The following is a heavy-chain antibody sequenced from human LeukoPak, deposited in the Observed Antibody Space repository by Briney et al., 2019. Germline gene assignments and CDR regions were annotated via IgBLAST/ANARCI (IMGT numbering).Heavy chain of an antibody. CDR3: ARWGLVGGYSYGFDY. CDR2: IYYSGST. Sequence: PSETLSLTCTASGGSISSYYWSWIRQPPGKGLEWIGYIYYSGSTDHNPSLKSRVTISVDTSKNQFSLKLSSVTAADTAVYYCARWGLVGGYSYGFDYWGQGTLVTVSS. CDR1: GGSISSYY. D-gene: IGHD5-18*01. V-gene: IGHV4-59*01. J-gene: IGHJ4*02.